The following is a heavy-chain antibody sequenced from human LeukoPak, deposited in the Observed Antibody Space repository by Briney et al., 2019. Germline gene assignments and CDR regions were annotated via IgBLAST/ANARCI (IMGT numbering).Heavy chain of an antibody. V-gene: IGHV4-38-2*02. Sequence: PSETLSLTCTVSGYSISSGYYWGWIRQPPGKGLEWIGIIYHSGSTYYNPSLKSRVTISVDTSKNQFSLKLSSVTAADTAVYYCAIDDSSGYYSHYFDYWGQGTLVTVSS. CDR1: GYSISSGYY. D-gene: IGHD3-22*01. CDR3: AIDDSSGYYSHYFDY. J-gene: IGHJ4*02. CDR2: IYHSGST.